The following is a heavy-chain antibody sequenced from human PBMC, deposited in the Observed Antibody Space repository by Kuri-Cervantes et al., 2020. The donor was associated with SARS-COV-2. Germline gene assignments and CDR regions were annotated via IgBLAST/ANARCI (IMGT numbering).Heavy chain of an antibody. CDR2: INPNSGGT. J-gene: IGHJ3*02. CDR3: ARSTPFRRLVAIPQGGAFDI. V-gene: IGHV1-2*04. Sequence: GESLKISCKASGYTFTGYYMHWVRQAPGQGLEWMGWINPNSGGTNYAQRFQGWVTMTRDTSISTVYMELSRLRSDDTAVYYCARSTPFRRLVAIPQGGAFDIWGQGTMVTVSS. CDR1: GYTFTGYY. D-gene: IGHD5-12*01.